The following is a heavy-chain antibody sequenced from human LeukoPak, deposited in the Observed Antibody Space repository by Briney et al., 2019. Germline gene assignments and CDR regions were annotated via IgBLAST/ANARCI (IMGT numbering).Heavy chain of an antibody. V-gene: IGHV2-70*11. J-gene: IGHJ6*02. CDR1: GFSLGTRRMG. D-gene: IGHD2-2*01. CDR2: IDSDEDI. Sequence: SGPTLLQPTPTLTLTFSFSGFSLGTRRMGVSWIRQPPVKALEWLARIDSDEDIYYSSSLKTRLTISKDTSKNQVVLTMTNMDPVDTATYYCARSPGDFFYQPGMDVWGQGTTVTVSS. CDR3: ARSPGDFFYQPGMDV.